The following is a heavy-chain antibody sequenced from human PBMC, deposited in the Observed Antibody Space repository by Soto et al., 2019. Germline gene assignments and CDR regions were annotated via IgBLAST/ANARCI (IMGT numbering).Heavy chain of an antibody. V-gene: IGHV3-74*01. J-gene: IGHJ6*02. CDR1: GFTFSSYW. CDR3: AKDRWLDSFVLYCSYNGMDF. Sequence: GGSLRLSCAASGFTFSSYWMHWVRQAPGKGLVWVSRIKSDGSSTSYADSVKGRFTTSRDNAKNTLYLQMNSLRAEDTAVYYCAKDRWLDSFVLYCSYNGMDFWGQGTTVSVSS. D-gene: IGHD6-19*01. CDR2: IKSDGSST.